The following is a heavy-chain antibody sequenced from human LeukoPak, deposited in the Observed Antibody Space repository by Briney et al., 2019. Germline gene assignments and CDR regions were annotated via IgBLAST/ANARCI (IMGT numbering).Heavy chain of an antibody. CDR3: ARYPKIAVAGRGFDY. CDR2: ISAYNGNT. Sequence: ASVKVSCKASGGTFGSYAITWVRQAPGQGLEWMGWISAYNGNTNYAQKLQGRVTMTTDTSTSTAYMELRSLRSDDTAVYYCARYPKIAVAGRGFDYWGQGTLVTVSS. D-gene: IGHD6-19*01. V-gene: IGHV1-18*01. J-gene: IGHJ4*02. CDR1: GGTFGSYA.